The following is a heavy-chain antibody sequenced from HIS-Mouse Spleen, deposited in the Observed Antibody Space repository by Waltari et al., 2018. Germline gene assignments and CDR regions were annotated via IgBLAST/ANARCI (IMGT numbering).Heavy chain of an antibody. CDR2: IYSGGST. D-gene: IGHD6-19*01. J-gene: IGHJ4*02. V-gene: IGHV3-53*02. Sequence: EVQLVETGGGLIQPGGSLRLSCAASGFTVSSNYMSWVRQAPGKGLDVGSVIYSGGSTYYADSVKGRFTISRDNSKNTLYLQRNSLRAEDTAVYYCARDDPYSSGWYDFDYWGQGTLVTVSS. CDR1: GFTVSSNY. CDR3: ARDDPYSSGWYDFDY.